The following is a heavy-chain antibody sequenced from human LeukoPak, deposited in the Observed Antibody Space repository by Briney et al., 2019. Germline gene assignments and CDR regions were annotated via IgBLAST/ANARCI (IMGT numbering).Heavy chain of an antibody. CDR3: AREPGYCSSTSRYFYFDY. CDR2: ISAYNGNT. CDR1: GYTFTSYG. Sequence: ASVKVSCKASGYTFTSYGISWVRQAPGQGLEWMGWISAYNGNTNYAQKLQGRVTMTTDTSTSTAYMELRSLRSDDTAVYYCAREPGYCSSTSRYFYFDYWGQGTLVTVSS. J-gene: IGHJ4*02. V-gene: IGHV1-18*01. D-gene: IGHD2-2*01.